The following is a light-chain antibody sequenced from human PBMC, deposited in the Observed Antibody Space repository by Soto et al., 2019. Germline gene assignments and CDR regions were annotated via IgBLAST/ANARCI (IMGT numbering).Light chain of an antibody. V-gene: IGKV1-5*01. CDR3: QQYNTYSYT. J-gene: IGKJ2*01. CDR1: QSISNW. Sequence: DIQMTQSPSTLSASVGDRVTITCRASQSISNWLAWYQQRTGEAPKLLMYDASTLENWVPSRFSGSGSGTEFTLTISGLRPDDLATYYCQQYNTYSYTFGQGTKLEIK. CDR2: DAS.